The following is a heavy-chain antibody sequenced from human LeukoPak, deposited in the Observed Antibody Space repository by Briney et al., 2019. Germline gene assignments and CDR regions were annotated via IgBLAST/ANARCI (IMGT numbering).Heavy chain of an antibody. D-gene: IGHD3-3*01. Sequence: KPSETLSLTCSVSAGSISSHYWSWIRQPPGKGLEWIGYIYYSGSTNYNPSLKSRVTISVDTSKNQFSLKLSSVTAADTAVYYCARELAHYDFWSGYYTKGWFDPWGQGTLVTVSS. J-gene: IGHJ5*02. V-gene: IGHV4-59*11. CDR2: IYYSGST. CDR3: ARELAHYDFWSGYYTKGWFDP. CDR1: AGSISSHY.